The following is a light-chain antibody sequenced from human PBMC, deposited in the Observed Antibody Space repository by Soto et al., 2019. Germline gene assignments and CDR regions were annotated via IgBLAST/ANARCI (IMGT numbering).Light chain of an antibody. J-gene: IGKJ1*01. Sequence: EILLTQSPGTLSLSPGERATLSCRASQSVSSRYLAWYQQKPGQAPRLLIYDASNRATGIPPRFSGSGSGTDFTLTISSLEPEDFAVYYCQQCNNWPQWTFGQGTKVDIK. V-gene: IGKV3-11*01. CDR2: DAS. CDR3: QQCNNWPQWT. CDR1: QSVSSRY.